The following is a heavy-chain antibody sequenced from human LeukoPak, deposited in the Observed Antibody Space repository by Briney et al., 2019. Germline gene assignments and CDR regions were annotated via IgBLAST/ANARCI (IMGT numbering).Heavy chain of an antibody. J-gene: IGHJ4*02. CDR1: VLIVRRNY. Sequence: GGSLRLSCPASVLIVRRNYLRWVRPAPARRLEGVSVIYSGGSTYYADSVKGRFTISRDNSKNTLYLQMNSLRAEDTAVYYCARDRGRRDGYNLYFDYWGQGTLVTVSS. CDR2: IYSGGST. V-gene: IGHV3-53*01. D-gene: IGHD5-24*01. CDR3: ARDRGRRDGYNLYFDY.